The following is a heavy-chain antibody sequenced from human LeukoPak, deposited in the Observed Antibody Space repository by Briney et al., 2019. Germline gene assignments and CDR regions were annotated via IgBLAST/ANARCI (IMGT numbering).Heavy chain of an antibody. D-gene: IGHD2-2*01. CDR2: INPNSGGT. CDR3: ATAVVATFDY. J-gene: IGHJ4*02. V-gene: IGHV1-2*02. CDR1: GYTFTGYY. Sequence: ASVKVSCKASGYTFTGYYMHWVRQAPGQGLEWMGWINPNSGGTNYAQKFQGRVTMTRNTSISTAYMELSSLRSEDTAVYYCATAVVATFDYWGQGTLVTVSS.